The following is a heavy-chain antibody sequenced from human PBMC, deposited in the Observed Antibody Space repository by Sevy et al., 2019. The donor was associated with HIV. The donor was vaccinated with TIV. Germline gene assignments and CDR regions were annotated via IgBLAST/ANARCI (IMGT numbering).Heavy chain of an antibody. CDR1: GGSITSLY. CDR3: AGENAWGRGYS. J-gene: IGHJ4*02. Sequence: SETLSLTCTVPGGSITSLYWNWIRQPPGKGLEWIANINYNGHINYNPSLKSRVTLSLDTSKNQFSLRLSSVTAADTAMYYCAGENAWGRGYSWGQGTLVTVS. V-gene: IGHV4-59*08. CDR2: INYNGHI. D-gene: IGHD1-26*01.